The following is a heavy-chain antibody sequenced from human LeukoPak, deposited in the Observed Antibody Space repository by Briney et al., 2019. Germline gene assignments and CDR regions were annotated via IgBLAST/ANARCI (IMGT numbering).Heavy chain of an antibody. D-gene: IGHD1-26*01. J-gene: IGHJ4*02. CDR2: INHSGST. CDR1: GGSFSGYY. V-gene: IGHV4-34*01. Sequence: SETLSLTCAVYGGSFSGYYWSWIRQPPGKGLEWIGEINHSGSTNYNPSLKSRVTISVDTSKNQFSLKLSSVTAADTAVYYCARGGTKWELLRTKSYYFDYWGQGTLVTVSS. CDR3: ARGGTKWELLRTKSYYFDY.